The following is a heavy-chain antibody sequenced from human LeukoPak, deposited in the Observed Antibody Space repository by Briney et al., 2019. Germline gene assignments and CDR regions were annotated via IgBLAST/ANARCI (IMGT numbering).Heavy chain of an antibody. V-gene: IGHV4-39*07. D-gene: IGHD3-22*01. CDR1: GGSITSSSYY. CDR3: ARSLGIVVVILHDAFDI. J-gene: IGHJ3*02. Sequence: SETLSLTCTVSGGSITSSSYYWGWIRQPPGKGLEWIGSIYYTGSTFYNPSLKSRVTISVDTSKNQFSLKLSSVTAADTAVYYCARSLGIVVVILHDAFDIWGQGTMVTVSS. CDR2: IYYTGST.